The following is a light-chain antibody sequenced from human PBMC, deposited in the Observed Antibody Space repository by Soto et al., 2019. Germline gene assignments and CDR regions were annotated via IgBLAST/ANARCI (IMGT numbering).Light chain of an antibody. CDR2: AAS. CDR3: QQFNSYVIT. CDR1: QDITSA. V-gene: IGKV1-13*02. Sequence: AIQLTQSPSSRSASVGDRVTITCRASQDITSALAWYQQKPGKAPNLLIYAASSLKSGVPSRFSGSGSGTDFTLTISSLQPEDFATYYCQQFNSYVITFGQGTRLETK. J-gene: IGKJ5*01.